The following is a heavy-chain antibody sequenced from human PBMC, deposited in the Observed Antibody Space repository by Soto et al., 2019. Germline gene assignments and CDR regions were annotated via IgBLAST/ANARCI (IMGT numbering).Heavy chain of an antibody. Sequence: ASVKVSCKASGYTFTGYFMHWVRQAPGQGLEWMGWINPNSGDTNYPQKFQGWVTMTRDTSINTAYMEVSGLSSDDTAVYYCAREVAGGMDVWGQGTTVTVSS. V-gene: IGHV1-2*04. CDR3: AREVAGGMDV. CDR1: GYTFTGYF. J-gene: IGHJ6*02. CDR2: INPNSGDT.